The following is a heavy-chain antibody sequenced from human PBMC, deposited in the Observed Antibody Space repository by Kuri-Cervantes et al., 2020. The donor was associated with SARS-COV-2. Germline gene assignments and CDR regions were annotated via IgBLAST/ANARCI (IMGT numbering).Heavy chain of an antibody. CDR3: ARVSWLTDAFDI. V-gene: IGHV3-48*02. CDR1: GFTFSSYS. CDR2: ISSSSSTI. D-gene: IGHD3-22*01. J-gene: IGHJ3*02. Sequence: GSLILSYAASGFTFSSYSMNWVRQAPGKGLEWVSYISSSSSTIYYADSVKGRFTISRDNAKNSLYLQMNSLRDEDTAVYYCARVSWLTDAFDIWGQGTMVTVSS.